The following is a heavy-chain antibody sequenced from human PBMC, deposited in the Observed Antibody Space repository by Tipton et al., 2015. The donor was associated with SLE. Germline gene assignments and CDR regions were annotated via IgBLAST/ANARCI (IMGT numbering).Heavy chain of an antibody. CDR3: ASEGVSEGPYYYYGMDV. V-gene: IGHV1-69*06. J-gene: IGHJ6*02. CDR2: IVPIFATG. Sequence: QVQLVQSGAEVKKPGSSVKVSCKASGGTFSSYAISWVRQAPGQGLEWMGGIVPIFATGNYAEKFQDRVTNTADKSTNTAYMELRSLRSDDTAVYYCASEGVSEGPYYYYGMDVWGQGTAVIV. CDR1: GGTFSSYA. D-gene: IGHD2-8*01.